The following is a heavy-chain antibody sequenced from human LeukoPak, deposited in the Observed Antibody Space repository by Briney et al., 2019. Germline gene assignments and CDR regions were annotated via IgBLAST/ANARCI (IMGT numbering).Heavy chain of an antibody. V-gene: IGHV3-30*02. CDR3: AKDHGSSWYEGYYFDY. CDR2: IRYDGSNK. D-gene: IGHD6-13*01. J-gene: IGHJ4*02. Sequence: GGSLRLSCAASGFTFSSYGMHWVRQAPGKWLEWVAFIRYDGSNKYYADSVKGRFTISRDNSKNTLYLQMNSLRAEDTAVYYCAKDHGSSWYEGYYFDYWGQGTLVTVSS. CDR1: GFTFSSYG.